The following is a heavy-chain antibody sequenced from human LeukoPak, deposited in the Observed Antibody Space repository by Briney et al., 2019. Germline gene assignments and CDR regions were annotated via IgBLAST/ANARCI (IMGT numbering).Heavy chain of an antibody. CDR1: GGSISSGSYY. Sequence: SQTLSLTCTVSGGSISSGSYYWSWIRQPAGKGLEWIGRIYSSGSTNYNPSLKSRVTISVDTSKNQFSLKLSSVTAADTAVYYCARQRAYCGGDCYSATWGQGTLVTVSS. D-gene: IGHD2-21*01. J-gene: IGHJ4*02. CDR2: IYSSGST. V-gene: IGHV4-61*02. CDR3: ARQRAYCGGDCYSAT.